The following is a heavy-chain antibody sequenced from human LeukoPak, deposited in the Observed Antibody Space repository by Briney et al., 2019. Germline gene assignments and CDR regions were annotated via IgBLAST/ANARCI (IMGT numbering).Heavy chain of an antibody. D-gene: IGHD2-15*01. CDR3: ARGRQIQVVAATFWFDY. V-gene: IGHV4-34*01. CDR2: INHSGST. CDR1: GGSFSGYY. Sequence: SETLSLTCAVYGGSFSGYYWSWLRQPPGKGLEWIGEINHSGSTNYNPSLKSRVTISVDTSKNQFSLKLSSVTAADTAVYYCARGRQIQVVAATFWFDYWGQGTLVTVSS. J-gene: IGHJ4*02.